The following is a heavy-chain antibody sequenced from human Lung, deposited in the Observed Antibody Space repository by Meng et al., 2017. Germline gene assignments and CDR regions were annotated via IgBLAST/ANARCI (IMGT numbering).Heavy chain of an antibody. D-gene: IGHD3-9*01. J-gene: IGHJ4*02. Sequence: VRSVEVGGDLVKPGGSLRLSCAASGFYFSNAWMSWVLQAPGKGLEWVGRIKSNTDGGTAEYAAPVTGRFTISRDDSKSTLYLQLSGLTTDDTGVYYCSWDDRAVSDYWGQGTLVTVSS. CDR1: GFYFSNAW. V-gene: IGHV3-15*01. CDR3: SWDDRAVSDY. CDR2: IKSNTDGGTA.